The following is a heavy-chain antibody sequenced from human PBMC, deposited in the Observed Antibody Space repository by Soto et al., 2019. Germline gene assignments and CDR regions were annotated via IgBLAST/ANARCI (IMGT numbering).Heavy chain of an antibody. Sequence: GRSLRLPCAAFGFTFSNCAMHRVRQAPGKGLEWVAVMSYNGNYIHYADSVEGRFTVSRDNSKNTLYLQMNSLRGDDTAVYYYAREGLVDMGTTPQGAYWGQGTLVTVSS. J-gene: IGHJ4*02. D-gene: IGHD2-21*01. CDR1: GFTFSNCA. CDR3: AREGLVDMGTTPQGAY. CDR2: MSYNGNYI. V-gene: IGHV3-30-3*01.